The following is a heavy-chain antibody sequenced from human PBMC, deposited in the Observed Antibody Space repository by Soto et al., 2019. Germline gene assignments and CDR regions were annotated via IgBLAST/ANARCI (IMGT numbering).Heavy chain of an antibody. CDR1: GYTFSNND. J-gene: IGHJ2*01. CDR2: VKPNSGNT. CDR3: ARVTRTWFFDL. Sequence: QAQLAQSGAEVKKPGASVKVSCKASGYTFSNNDINWVRQAPGQGLEWMGWVKPNSGNTGYAQKFQGRVTMTSDTSTTTAYMELSSLRSEHTAVYYCARVTRTWFFDLWGRGTLVTVSS. V-gene: IGHV1-8*01.